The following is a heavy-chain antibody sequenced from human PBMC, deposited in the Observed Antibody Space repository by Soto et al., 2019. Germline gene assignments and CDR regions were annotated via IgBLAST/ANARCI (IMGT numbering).Heavy chain of an antibody. CDR1: GGSISTDHYH. D-gene: IGHD2-21*02. V-gene: IGHV4-30-4*01. J-gene: IGHJ6*02. CDR3: AREDDGGDRDYYGLDV. Sequence: QVQLQESGPGLVRPSQTLSLTCTVSGGSISTDHYHWTWIRQTPGKGLEWIGYIHYSGSIHFNPSLQGRVSMSVATSKNLFSLKLSSVTAADTAVYFCAREDDGGDRDYYGLDVWGQGTTVTVSS. CDR2: IHYSGSI.